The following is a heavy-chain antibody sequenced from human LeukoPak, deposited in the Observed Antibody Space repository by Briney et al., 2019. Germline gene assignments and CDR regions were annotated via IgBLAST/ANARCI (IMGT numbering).Heavy chain of an antibody. CDR1: GFTFSSHA. Sequence: PGGSLRPSCAASGFTFSSHAVSWVRQPPGKGLEWIGETNHSGGTNYNPSLESRVTISVDTSKNQFSLKLSSVTAADTAVYYCARGGVIVLMVYAIPEVWFDPWGQGTLVTVSS. CDR3: ARGGVIVLMVYAIPEVWFDP. D-gene: IGHD2-8*01. J-gene: IGHJ5*02. V-gene: IGHV4-34*01. CDR2: TNHSGGT.